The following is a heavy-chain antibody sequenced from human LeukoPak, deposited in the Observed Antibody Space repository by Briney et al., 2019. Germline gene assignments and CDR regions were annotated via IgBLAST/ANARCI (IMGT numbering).Heavy chain of an antibody. Sequence: ASVKVSCKASGGTFSSYAISWVRQAPGQGLEWMGGIIPIFGTANYAQKFQGRVTITADKSTSTAYMELSSLRSEDTAVYYCAGMRDRFPFDYWGQGTLVTVSS. V-gene: IGHV1-69*06. D-gene: IGHD5-24*01. CDR1: GGTFSSYA. CDR3: AGMRDRFPFDY. J-gene: IGHJ4*02. CDR2: IIPIFGTA.